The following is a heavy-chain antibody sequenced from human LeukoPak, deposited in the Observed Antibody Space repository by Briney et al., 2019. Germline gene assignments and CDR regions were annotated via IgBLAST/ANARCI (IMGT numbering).Heavy chain of an antibody. CDR2: IYYSGST. CDR1: GGSISSYY. D-gene: IGHD6-13*01. CDR3: ARASGSSWYKLDY. V-gene: IGHV4-59*01. Sequence: SETLSLTCTVSGGSISSYYWSWIRQPPGKGLEWIGYIYYSGSTNYNPSLKSRVTISVDTSKNQFSLKLSSVTAADTAVYYCARASGSSWYKLDYWGQGTLVTVSS. J-gene: IGHJ4*02.